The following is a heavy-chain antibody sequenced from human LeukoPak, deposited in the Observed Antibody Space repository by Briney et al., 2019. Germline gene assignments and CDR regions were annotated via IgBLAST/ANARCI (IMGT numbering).Heavy chain of an antibody. V-gene: IGHV3-7*01. D-gene: IGHD3-22*01. CDR3: ARAKKWLWERYDMDV. Sequence: GGSLRLSCAASGFTFSRYWMSWVRQAPGKGLEWVANIKQDGSEKDYVDSVKGRFTISRDNAKNSLYLQMNSLRAEDTAVYYCARAKKWLWERYDMDVWGKGTTVTVSS. CDR2: IKQDGSEK. CDR1: GFTFSRYW. J-gene: IGHJ6*03.